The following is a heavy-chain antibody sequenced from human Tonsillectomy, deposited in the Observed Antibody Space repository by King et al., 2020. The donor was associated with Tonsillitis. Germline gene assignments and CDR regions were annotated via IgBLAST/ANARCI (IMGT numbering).Heavy chain of an antibody. J-gene: IGHJ2*01. CDR3: ARVIPVAGTYFDL. CDR1: GFTFSTYA. CDR2: ISYDGNKQ. D-gene: IGHD6-19*01. V-gene: IGHV3-30*04. Sequence: VQLVESGGGVVQPGRSLRLSCAASGFTFSTYAMNWVRQAPGKGLEWVTVISYDGNKQYYADSVKGRFTISRDNSKNTLYLQMNSLRAEDTAVYYCARVIPVAGTYFDLWGRGTLVTVSS.